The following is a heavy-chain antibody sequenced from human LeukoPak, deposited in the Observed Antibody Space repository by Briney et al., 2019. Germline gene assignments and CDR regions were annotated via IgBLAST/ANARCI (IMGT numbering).Heavy chain of an antibody. J-gene: IGHJ3*02. CDR3: FKQKTAYEILTTRAFDI. CDR1: GYTSTSYG. D-gene: IGHD3-9*01. Sequence: ASVKVSCKASGYTSTSYGSSWVPQAPGHGLEWMGWISAYNGNTNYAQKLQCRVTMTTDTSTSTAYMELRSLRSDDTAFFFFFKQKTAYEILTTRAFDIWGQGTMVTVSS. CDR2: ISAYNGNT. V-gene: IGHV1-18*01.